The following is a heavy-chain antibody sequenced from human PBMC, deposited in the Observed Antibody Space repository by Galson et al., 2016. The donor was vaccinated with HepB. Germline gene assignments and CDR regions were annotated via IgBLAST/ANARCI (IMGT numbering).Heavy chain of an antibody. J-gene: IGHJ4*02. Sequence: RLSCAASGFTFSNHAMSWVRQAPGKGLEWVSGINNDGGSTYYTGSVKGRFTISRDNSKDMFYLQMNSLRAEDTAVYYCARTPRRDGYKYFDYWGQGTLVTVSS. CDR1: GFTFSNHA. D-gene: IGHD5-24*01. CDR3: ARTPRRDGYKYFDY. V-gene: IGHV3-23*01. CDR2: INNDGGST.